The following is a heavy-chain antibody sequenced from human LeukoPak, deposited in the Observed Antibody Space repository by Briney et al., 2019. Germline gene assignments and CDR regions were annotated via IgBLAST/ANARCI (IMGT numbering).Heavy chain of an antibody. J-gene: IGHJ4*02. CDR3: ARVSSAAADH. Sequence: PGGSLRLSCAASGLTLSSYAMSWVRQAPGKGLEWVSSITGSGDGTFYPDSVKGRFTISRDNSKNTLYLQMNSLRAEDTALYYCARVSSAAADHWGQGTLVTVSS. V-gene: IGHV3-23*01. CDR2: ITGSGDGT. D-gene: IGHD6-13*01. CDR1: GLTLSSYA.